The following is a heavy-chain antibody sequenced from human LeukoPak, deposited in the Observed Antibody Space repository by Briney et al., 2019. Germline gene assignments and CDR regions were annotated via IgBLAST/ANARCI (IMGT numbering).Heavy chain of an antibody. D-gene: IGHD3-3*01. CDR3: ARHLRPYFDY. CDR1: GGSISSSTYY. CDR2: IFYSGST. Sequence: SETLSLTCTVSGGSISSSTYYWGWIRQPPGKGLEWIGTIFYSGSTYYNPSLKSRLTISVDTSKNQYALRLSSVTAADTAVYYCARHLRPYFDYWGQGTLVTVSS. V-gene: IGHV4-39*01. J-gene: IGHJ4*02.